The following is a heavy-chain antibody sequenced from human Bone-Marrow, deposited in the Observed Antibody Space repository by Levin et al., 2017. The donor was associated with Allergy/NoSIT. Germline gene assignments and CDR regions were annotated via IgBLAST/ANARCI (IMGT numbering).Heavy chain of an antibody. CDR1: GFTFSSYG. Sequence: PGGSLRLSCAASGFTFSSYGMTWVRQAPGKGLEWVSAITGSGDSTYYADSVKGRFTISRDNSRKTLYLQMNSLRVEDTAVYYCAKNTLFDYWGQGTLVTVSS. CDR3: AKNTLFDY. CDR2: ITGSGDST. D-gene: IGHD2-2*02. J-gene: IGHJ4*02. V-gene: IGHV3-23*01.